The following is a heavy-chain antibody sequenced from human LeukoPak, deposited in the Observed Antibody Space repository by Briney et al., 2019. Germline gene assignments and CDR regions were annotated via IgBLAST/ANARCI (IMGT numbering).Heavy chain of an antibody. CDR1: GYTLTELS. J-gene: IGHJ4*02. Sequence: ASVKVSCKVSGYTLTELSMHWVRQAPGKGLEWMGGFDPEDGETTYAQKFQGRVTMTEDTSTDTAYMELSSLRSEDTAVYYCATRVWRGSYYALYFDYWGQGTLVTVSS. CDR3: ATRVWRGSYYALYFDY. CDR2: FDPEDGET. D-gene: IGHD1-26*01. V-gene: IGHV1-24*01.